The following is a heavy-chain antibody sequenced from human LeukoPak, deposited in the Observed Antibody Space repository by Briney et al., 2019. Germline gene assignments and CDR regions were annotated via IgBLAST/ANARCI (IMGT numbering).Heavy chain of an antibody. CDR3: ARVAFGISDY. CDR2: IYYSGST. D-gene: IGHD3-16*01. CDR1: GGSISSYY. J-gene: IGHJ4*02. Sequence: ETLSLTCPVSGGSISSYYWSWIRQPPGKGLEWIGYIYYSGSTNYNPSLKSRVTISVDTSKNQFSLKLSSVTAADTAVYYCARVAFGISDYWGQGTLVTVSS. V-gene: IGHV4-59*01.